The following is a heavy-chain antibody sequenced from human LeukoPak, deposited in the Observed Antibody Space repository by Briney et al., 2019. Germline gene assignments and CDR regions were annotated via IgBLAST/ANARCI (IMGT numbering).Heavy chain of an antibody. D-gene: IGHD3-22*01. V-gene: IGHV1-2*02. CDR1: GYTFSAYY. J-gene: IGHJ4*02. CDR2: INSRNGDT. CDR3: ARDDSGYISSFGY. Sequence: ASVKVSCKASGYTFSAYYIHWVRQAPGQGLESLGWINSRNGDTKYAQKFQGRVTMTRDTSISTVYMELSSLRSDDTAVYYCARDDSGYISSFGYWGQGTLVTVSS.